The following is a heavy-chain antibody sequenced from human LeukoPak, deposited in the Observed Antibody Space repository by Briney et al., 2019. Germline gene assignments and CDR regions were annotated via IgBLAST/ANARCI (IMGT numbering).Heavy chain of an antibody. D-gene: IGHD3-22*01. CDR1: GGSISSSSYY. CDR2: IYYSGST. V-gene: IGHV4-39*07. CDR3: AREPGLYYYDSSGYLPGAFDI. Sequence: SETLSLTCTVSGGSISSSSYYWGWIRQPPGKGLEWIGSIYYSGSTYYNPSLKSRVTISVDTSKNQFSLKLSSVTAADTAVYYCAREPGLYYYDSSGYLPGAFDIWGQGTMVTVSS. J-gene: IGHJ3*02.